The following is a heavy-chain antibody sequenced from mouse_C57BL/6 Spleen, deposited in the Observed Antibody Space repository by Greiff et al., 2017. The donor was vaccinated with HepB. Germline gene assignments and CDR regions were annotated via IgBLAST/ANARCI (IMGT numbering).Heavy chain of an antibody. J-gene: IGHJ2*01. Sequence: QVQLQQSGAELVRPGASVTLSCKASGYTFTDYEMHWVKQTPVHGLEWIGAIDPETGGTAYNQKFKGKAILTADKSSSTAYMELRSLTSEDSAVYYCTRSNFGYFDYWGQGTTLTVSS. CDR3: TRSNFGYFDY. V-gene: IGHV1-15*01. CDR1: GYTFTDYE. CDR2: IDPETGGT.